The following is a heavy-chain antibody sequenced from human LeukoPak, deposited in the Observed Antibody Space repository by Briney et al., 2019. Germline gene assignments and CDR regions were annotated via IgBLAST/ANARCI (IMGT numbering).Heavy chain of an antibody. V-gene: IGHV3-7*01. CDR2: IKQDGSEK. CDR1: GFTFSSYW. J-gene: IGHJ6*02. CDR3: ARVVVGYCSGGSCYYYGMDV. D-gene: IGHD2-15*01. Sequence: GGSLRLSCAASGFTFSSYWMSWVRQAPGKGLEWVANIKQDGSEKYYVDSVKGRFTISRDNAKNSLYLQMNSLRAEDTAVYYCARVVVGYCSGGSCYYYGMDVWGQGTTVTVSS.